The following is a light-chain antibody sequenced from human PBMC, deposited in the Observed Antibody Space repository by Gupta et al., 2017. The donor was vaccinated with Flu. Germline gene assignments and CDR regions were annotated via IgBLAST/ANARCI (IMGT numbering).Light chain of an antibody. CDR3: SSYTSTTTFYV. J-gene: IGLJ1*01. V-gene: IGLV2-14*03. Sequence: QSALTQPASASASPGQSITISCTGTSSDVGNSDYVSWYQQDSGKAPKLLIYDVSNRPSGVSSRFSGSKSGNTASLTISGLQAEDETDYYCSSYTSTTTFYVFGTGTKVTVL. CDR1: SSDVGNSDY. CDR2: DVS.